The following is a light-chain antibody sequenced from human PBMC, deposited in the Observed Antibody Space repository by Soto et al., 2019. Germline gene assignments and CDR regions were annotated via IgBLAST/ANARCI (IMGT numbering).Light chain of an antibody. CDR2: AAS. CDR3: LQSYSSHRT. CDR1: QSISRY. V-gene: IGKV1-39*01. Sequence: DIQMTQSPSSLSASVGDRVTITCRASQSISRYLNWYQQKPGKAPKLLIYAASSLQSGVPSRFSGSGSGTDYTRAISSLQPEEFATYYCLQSYSSHRTFGQGTSVEIK. J-gene: IGKJ1*01.